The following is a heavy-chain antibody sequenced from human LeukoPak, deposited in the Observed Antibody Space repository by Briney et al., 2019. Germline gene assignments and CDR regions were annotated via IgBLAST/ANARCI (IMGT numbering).Heavy chain of an antibody. CDR2: INGDGSST. V-gene: IGHV3-74*01. D-gene: IGHD5-24*01. CDR1: GFTFSSYW. Sequence: PGGSLRLSCAASGFTFSSYWMHCVRQAPGKRLVWVSHINGDGSSTSYADSVKGRVTISRDNAKNTLYLQINSLTAEDSAVYYCARDRSYNLDYWGQGTLVTVSS. J-gene: IGHJ4*02. CDR3: ARDRSYNLDY.